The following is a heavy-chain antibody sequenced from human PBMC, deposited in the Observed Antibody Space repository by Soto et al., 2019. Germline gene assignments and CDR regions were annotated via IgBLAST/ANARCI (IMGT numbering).Heavy chain of an antibody. CDR3: ARAVTWGLDV. V-gene: IGHV3-48*02. D-gene: IGHD3-10*01. CDR2: ISRSSTGI. J-gene: IGHJ6*02. CDR1: GITFSLYS. Sequence: EVQLVESGGGLVQPGGSLRLSCAASGITFSLYSMSWVRQAPGKGLEWVSYISRSSTGIHYADSVKGRFTISRDDATNSMHLQMSSLRDGDTSVHYCARAVTWGLDVWGQGTTVSISS.